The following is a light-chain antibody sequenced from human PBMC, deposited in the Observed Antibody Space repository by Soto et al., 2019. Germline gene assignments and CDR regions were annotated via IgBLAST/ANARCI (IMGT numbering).Light chain of an antibody. CDR2: DAS. Sequence: EIVLTQSPATLSLSPGERATLSCRASQSVNTYLDWFQQKPGQAPRLLIYDASNRGTGIPARFSGSGSGTHLPLTIRNLEPEDFAVYYCQQRNNWPITFGQGTRLEIK. CDR3: QQRNNWPIT. CDR1: QSVNTY. J-gene: IGKJ5*01. V-gene: IGKV3-11*01.